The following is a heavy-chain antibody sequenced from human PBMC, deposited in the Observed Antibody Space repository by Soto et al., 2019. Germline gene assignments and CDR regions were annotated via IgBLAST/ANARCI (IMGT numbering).Heavy chain of an antibody. D-gene: IGHD3-10*01. Sequence: SGPTLVNPTETLTLTCTVSGFSLSNARMGVSWIRQPPGKALEWLAHIFSNDEKSYSTSLKSRLTISKDTSKSQVVLTMTNMDPVDTATYYCARIRHSYYGSGSPPLYYYYYMDVWGKGTTVTVSS. CDR1: GFSLSNARMG. J-gene: IGHJ6*03. CDR2: IFSNDEK. V-gene: IGHV2-26*01. CDR3: ARIRHSYYGSGSPPLYYYYYMDV.